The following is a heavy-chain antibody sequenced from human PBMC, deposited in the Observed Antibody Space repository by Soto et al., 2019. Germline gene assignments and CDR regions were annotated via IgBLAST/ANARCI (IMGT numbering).Heavy chain of an antibody. Sequence: QVQLVQSGAEVKKPGSSVKVSCKASGGTFSTYTITWVRQAPGQGLEWMGRIIPIIGIINYAQKFQGRVTISADKYTGTAYMELTEQRYDDTAVYYDAGDPNSHYNDSHASSYPWGQGNLVTVSS. CDR2: IIPIIGII. V-gene: IGHV1-69*08. J-gene: IGHJ5*02. D-gene: IGHD4-4*01. CDR1: GGTFSTYT. CDR3: AGDPNSHYNDSHASSYP.